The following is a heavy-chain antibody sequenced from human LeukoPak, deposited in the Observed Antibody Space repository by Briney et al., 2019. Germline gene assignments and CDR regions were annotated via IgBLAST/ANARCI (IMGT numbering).Heavy chain of an antibody. Sequence: PGGSLRLSCAASGFTFSSYEMNWVRQAPGKGLEWVSYISSSGSTIYYADSVKGRFTISRDNAKNSLYLQMNSLRAEDTAVYYCARDDGPSTVSIWLDPWGQGTLVTVSS. CDR3: ARDDGPSTVSIWLDP. D-gene: IGHD4-17*01. CDR1: GFTFSSYE. V-gene: IGHV3-48*03. J-gene: IGHJ5*02. CDR2: ISSSGSTI.